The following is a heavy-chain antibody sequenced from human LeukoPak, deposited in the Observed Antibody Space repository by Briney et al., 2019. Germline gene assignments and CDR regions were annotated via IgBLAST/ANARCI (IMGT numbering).Heavy chain of an antibody. CDR1: GYTFTSYG. CDR3: AREEGVRQQLDPLDY. CDR2: ISAYNGNT. V-gene: IGHV1-18*01. D-gene: IGHD6-13*01. Sequence: ASVKVSCKASGYTFTSYGISWVQQAPGQGLEWMGWISAYNGNTNYAQKLQGRVTMTTDTSTSTAYMELRSLRGDDTAVYYCAREEGVRQQLDPLDYWGQGTLVIVSS. J-gene: IGHJ4*02.